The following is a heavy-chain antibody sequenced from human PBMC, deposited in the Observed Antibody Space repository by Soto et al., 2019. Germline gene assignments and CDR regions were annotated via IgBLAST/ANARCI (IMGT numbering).Heavy chain of an antibody. CDR1: GFTFSSYA. V-gene: IGHV3-23*01. J-gene: IGHJ6*03. CDR3: ARGISSDQQPLTADEMKFTYYYYYMDV. Sequence: GGSLRLSCAASGFTFSSYAMSWVRQAPGKGLEWVSAISGSGGSTYYADSVKGRFTISRDNSKNTLYLQMNSLRAEDTAVYYCARGISSDQQPLTADEMKFTYYYYYMDVWGKGTTVTVSS. D-gene: IGHD6-13*01. CDR2: ISGSGGST.